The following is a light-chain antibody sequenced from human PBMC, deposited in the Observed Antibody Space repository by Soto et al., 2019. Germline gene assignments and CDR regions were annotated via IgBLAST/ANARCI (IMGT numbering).Light chain of an antibody. J-gene: IGKJ5*01. CDR2: KVS. CDR3: MQGTHDIIGKVT. CDR1: ESLLYIDGNTY. Sequence: DAVMTQSPLSLPVTLGQPASISCRSSESLLYIDGNTYLNWFQQRPGQSPRRLIYKVSNRDSGVPDRFSDSGSGTDFTLKISRVEAEDVGVYYCMQGTHDIIGKVTFGQGTRLEIK. V-gene: IGKV2-30*01.